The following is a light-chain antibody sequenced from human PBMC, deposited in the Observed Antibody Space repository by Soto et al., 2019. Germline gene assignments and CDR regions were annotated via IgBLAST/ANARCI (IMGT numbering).Light chain of an antibody. CDR3: SSYTSSTTLI. J-gene: IGLJ2*01. CDR1: SSDVGYYNY. V-gene: IGLV2-14*01. Sequence: QSALTQPASVSGSPGQSITISCSGTSSDVGYYNYVSWYQQHPGKAPKLMMYEVSNRPSGVSNRFSGSKSGNTASLTISGVQAEDEADYYCSSYTSSTTLIFGGGTKLTVL. CDR2: EVS.